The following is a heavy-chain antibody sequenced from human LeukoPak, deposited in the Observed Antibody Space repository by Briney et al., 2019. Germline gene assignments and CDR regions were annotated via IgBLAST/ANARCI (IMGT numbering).Heavy chain of an antibody. D-gene: IGHD3-22*01. V-gene: IGHV4-59*01. CDR1: GGSISSYY. CDR3: ASTPYYYDSSGYYPH. Sequence: SETLSLTCTVSGGSISSYYWSWIRQPPGKGLEWIGYIYYSGSTDYNPSLKSRVTISVDTSKNQFPLKLSSVTAADTAVYYCASTPYYYDSSGYYPHWGQGTLVTVSS. CDR2: IYYSGST. J-gene: IGHJ4*02.